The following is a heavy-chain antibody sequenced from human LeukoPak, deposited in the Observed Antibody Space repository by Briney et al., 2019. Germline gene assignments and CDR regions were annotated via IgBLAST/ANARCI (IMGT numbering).Heavy chain of an antibody. CDR1: GGSISSYY. CDR3: ARGGYYGSGNDFRFDP. J-gene: IGHJ5*02. D-gene: IGHD3-10*01. Sequence: SETLSLTCTVSGGSISSYYWSWIRQPLGKGLECIGYIHYTGSTNYNASLKSRVTISVDTSKNQFSLKLNSVTAADTAVYYCARGGYYGSGNDFRFDPWGQGTLVTVSS. V-gene: IGHV4-59*01. CDR2: IHYTGST.